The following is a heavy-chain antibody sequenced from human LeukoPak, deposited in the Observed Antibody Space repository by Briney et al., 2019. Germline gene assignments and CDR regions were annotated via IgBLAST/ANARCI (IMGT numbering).Heavy chain of an antibody. V-gene: IGHV4-59*11. CDR3: ARGGVTIFGMVIDYYFDY. CDR1: GGSISSHY. J-gene: IGHJ4*02. CDR2: IYYSGST. D-gene: IGHD3-3*01. Sequence: SETLSLTCTVSGGSISSHYWSWIRQPPGKGLEWIGYIYYSGSTNYNPSLKSRVTISVDTSKNQFSLKLSSVTAADTAVYYCARGGVTIFGMVIDYYFDYWGQGTLVTVSS.